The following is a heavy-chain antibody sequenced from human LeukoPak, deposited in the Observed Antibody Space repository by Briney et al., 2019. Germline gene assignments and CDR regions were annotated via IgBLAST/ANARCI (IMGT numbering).Heavy chain of an antibody. CDR2: IYYSGST. V-gene: IGHV4-39*07. CDR3: ARPPPKQQWLFQH. J-gene: IGHJ1*01. D-gene: IGHD6-19*01. CDR1: GGSISSSSYY. Sequence: SETLSLTCTVSGGSISSSSYYWGWIRQPPGKGLEWIGSIYYSGSTYYNPSLKSRVTISVDTSKNQFSLKLSSVTAADTAVYYCARPPPKQQWLFQHWGQGTLVTVSS.